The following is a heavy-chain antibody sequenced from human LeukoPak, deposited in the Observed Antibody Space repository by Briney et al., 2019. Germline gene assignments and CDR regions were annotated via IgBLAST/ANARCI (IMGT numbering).Heavy chain of an antibody. CDR3: AKSARRGTRLLQNAFDI. D-gene: IGHD5-12*01. CDR2: ISWNSGGI. CDR1: GFTFDDYA. J-gene: IGHJ3*02. V-gene: IGHV3-9*03. Sequence: GRSLRLSRAASGFTFDDYAMHWVRQAPGKGLEWVSGISWNSGGIGYADSIKGRFTISRDNAKNSLYLQMNSLRAEDMALYYCAKSARRGTRLLQNAFDIWGQGTMVTVSS.